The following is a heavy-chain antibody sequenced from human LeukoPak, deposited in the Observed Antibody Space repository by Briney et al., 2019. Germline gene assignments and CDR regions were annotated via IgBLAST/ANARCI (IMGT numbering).Heavy chain of an antibody. CDR3: ARDLYGDYVADY. Sequence: GGSRRLSCAASGFTFSSYSMNWVRQAPGKGLEWVSYISSSGRTIYYADSVRGRFTISRDNAKNSLYLQMNSLRAEDTAVYYCARDLYGDYVADYWGQGTLVTVSS. D-gene: IGHD4-17*01. CDR2: ISSSGRTI. CDR1: GFTFSSYS. V-gene: IGHV3-48*01. J-gene: IGHJ4*02.